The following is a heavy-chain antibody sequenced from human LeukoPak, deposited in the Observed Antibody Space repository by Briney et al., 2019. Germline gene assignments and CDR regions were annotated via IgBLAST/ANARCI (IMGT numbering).Heavy chain of an antibody. CDR1: GGSLSSSNW. V-gene: IGHV4-4*02. D-gene: IGHD4-17*01. Sequence: SETLSLTCAVSGGSLSSSNWWSWVRQPPGKGLEWIGEIYHSGSTNYNPSLKSRVTISVDKSKNQFSLKLSSVTAADTAVYYCARQRHDYGDYGLAGWFDPWGQGTLVTVSS. CDR3: ARQRHDYGDYGLAGWFDP. CDR2: IYHSGST. J-gene: IGHJ5*02.